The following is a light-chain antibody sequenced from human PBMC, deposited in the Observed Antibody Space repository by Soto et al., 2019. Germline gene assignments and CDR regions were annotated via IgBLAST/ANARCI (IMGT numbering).Light chain of an antibody. CDR3: EQFNSYPRT. CDR2: DAS. V-gene: IGKV1-13*02. J-gene: IGKJ1*01. Sequence: AIQLTQSPSSLSASVGDRVTITCRASQGISSALAWYQQKPGKAPKLLIYDASSLESGVPSRFSVSGSVTDFTLTISSLQPEYLAPYDGEQFNSYPRTFGQGTKVEIK. CDR1: QGISSA.